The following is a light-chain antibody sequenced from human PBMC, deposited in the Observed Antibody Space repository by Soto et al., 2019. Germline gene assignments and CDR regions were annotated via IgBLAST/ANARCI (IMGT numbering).Light chain of an antibody. J-gene: IGKJ4*01. Sequence: EIVLTQSPATLSLSPGERATLSCKASQSVSSYLAWYQQKPGQAPRLLIYGASTRATGVPGRFSGSGSGTEFTLTISSLQSEDFAFYHCQQYYNWPFTFGGGTKVDIK. CDR2: GAS. CDR1: QSVSSY. V-gene: IGKV3-15*01. CDR3: QQYYNWPFT.